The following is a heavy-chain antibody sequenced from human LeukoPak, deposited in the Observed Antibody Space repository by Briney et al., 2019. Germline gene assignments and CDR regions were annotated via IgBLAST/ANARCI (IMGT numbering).Heavy chain of an antibody. V-gene: IGHV3-30*19. CDR3: ARDQGYDFWSGYYNYYYYYGMDV. CDR1: GFTFSSYG. D-gene: IGHD3-3*01. J-gene: IGHJ6*02. Sequence: GGSLRLSCAASGFTFSSYGMHWVRQAPGKGLEWVAVISYDGSNKYYADSVKGRFTISRDDSKNTLYLQMNSLRAEDTAVYYCARDQGYDFWSGYYNYYYYYGMDVWGQGTTVTVSS. CDR2: ISYDGSNK.